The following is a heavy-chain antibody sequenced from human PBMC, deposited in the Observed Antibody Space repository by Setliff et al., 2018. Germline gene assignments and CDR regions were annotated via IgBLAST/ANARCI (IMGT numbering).Heavy chain of an antibody. CDR2: TIPSFGST. Sequence: SVKVSCKASGGTFRSYGISWVRQAPGQGLEWMGGTIPSFGSTNYAQKFQDRVTIITDESTSTAYMELSSLRTEDTAVYYCAREGVVTRSSTDYRYYMDVWGKGTTVTVS. CDR3: AREGVVTRSSTDYRYYMDV. V-gene: IGHV1-69*05. CDR1: GGTFRSYG. J-gene: IGHJ6*03. D-gene: IGHD3-3*01.